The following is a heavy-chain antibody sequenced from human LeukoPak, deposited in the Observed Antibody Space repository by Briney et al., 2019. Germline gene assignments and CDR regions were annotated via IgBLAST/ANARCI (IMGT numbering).Heavy chain of an antibody. CDR2: IYFRGST. D-gene: IGHD6-13*01. CDR1: GGSVSSDSYY. J-gene: IGHJ2*01. V-gene: IGHV4-61*01. CDR3: ARVAAAGPPNLGWYFDL. Sequence: SETLSLTCTVSGGSVSSDSYYWSWIRQPPGKGLEWIGYIYFRGSTNYKSSLKSRVTISVDTSKNQFSLKLSAVTAADTAVYYCARVAAAGPPNLGWYFDLWGRGTLVTVSS.